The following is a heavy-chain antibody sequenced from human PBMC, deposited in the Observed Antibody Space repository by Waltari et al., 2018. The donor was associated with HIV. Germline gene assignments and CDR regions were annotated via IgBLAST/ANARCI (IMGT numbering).Heavy chain of an antibody. V-gene: IGHV1-8*02. Sequence: QGQLVQSGAEVKQSGDSVRISCKASGYPFTNYDINWLLQATGQGLEWMGWMNPSTGNAGFAHNFQGRVVMTRDIPINTAYMELSGLTSHDAAVYYCSTSRPGAMFGDAWGQGTLVTVSS. D-gene: IGHD3-3*01. CDR3: STSRPGAMFGDA. CDR2: MNPSTGNA. J-gene: IGHJ5*02. CDR1: GYPFTNYD.